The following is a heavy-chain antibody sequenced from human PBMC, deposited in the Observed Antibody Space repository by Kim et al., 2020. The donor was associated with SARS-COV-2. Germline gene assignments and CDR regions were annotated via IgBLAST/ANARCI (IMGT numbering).Heavy chain of an antibody. Sequence: GGSLRLSCAASGFTFSDYYMSWIRQAPGKGLEWVSYISSSSSYTNYADSVKGRFTISRDNAKNSLYLQMNSLRAEDTAVYYCARVPGIAAAGPRFDPWGQGTLVTVSS. CDR2: ISSSSSYT. CDR1: GFTFSDYY. V-gene: IGHV3-11*05. D-gene: IGHD6-13*01. J-gene: IGHJ5*02. CDR3: ARVPGIAAAGPRFDP.